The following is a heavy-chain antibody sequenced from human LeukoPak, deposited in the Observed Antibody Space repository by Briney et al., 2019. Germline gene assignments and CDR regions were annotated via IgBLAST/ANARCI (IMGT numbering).Heavy chain of an antibody. D-gene: IGHD4-17*01. Sequence: SETLSLTCTVSGGSISSSSYYWGWIRQPPGKGLEWIGSIYYSGSTYYNPSLKSRVTISADTSKNQFSLKLSSVTAADTAVYYCARVYHPPPTVTTEDRFYYFDYWGQGTLVTVSS. CDR3: ARVYHPPPTVTTEDRFYYFDY. V-gene: IGHV4-39*07. CDR2: IYYSGST. CDR1: GGSISSSSYY. J-gene: IGHJ4*02.